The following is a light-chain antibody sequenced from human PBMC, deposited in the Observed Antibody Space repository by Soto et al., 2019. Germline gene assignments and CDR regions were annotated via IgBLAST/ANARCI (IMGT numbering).Light chain of an antibody. CDR3: QHYVTSSIT. Sequence: EFVLTQSPGSLSLSPGERATLSCRASQSVSSKYLGWYQQKPGQAPRLLIYGASSRANGIPDRFSGSGSGTDFTLTISRLEPEDFAVYYCQHYVTSSITFGQGTRLEIK. J-gene: IGKJ5*01. CDR2: GAS. CDR1: QSVSSKY. V-gene: IGKV3-20*01.